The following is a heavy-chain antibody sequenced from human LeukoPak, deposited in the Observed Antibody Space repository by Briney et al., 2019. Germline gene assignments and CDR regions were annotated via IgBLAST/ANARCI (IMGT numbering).Heavy chain of an antibody. Sequence: GGSLRLSCAASGFTFSDSAMDWVRQAPGKGLEWVSLISHSGANTFYADSVKGRFSVSRDNSKNTMYLQMNSLRAEDTAVYYCARAPREDFWSGPWFDPWGQGTLVTVSS. J-gene: IGHJ5*02. V-gene: IGHV3-23*01. CDR1: GFTFSDSA. CDR3: ARAPREDFWSGPWFDP. D-gene: IGHD3-3*01. CDR2: ISHSGANT.